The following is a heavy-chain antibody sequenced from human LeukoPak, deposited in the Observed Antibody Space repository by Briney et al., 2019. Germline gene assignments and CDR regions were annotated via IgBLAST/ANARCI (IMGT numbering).Heavy chain of an antibody. CDR3: ARAKVDYYDSSGYYSFLAADY. D-gene: IGHD3-22*01. CDR1: RYTFTGYY. V-gene: IGHV1-2*02. J-gene: IGHJ4*02. CDR2: INPNSGGT. Sequence: ASVKVSCKASRYTFTGYYMHWVRQAPGQGLEWMGWINPNSGGTNYAQKFQGRVTMTRDTSISTAYMELSRLRSDDTAVYYCARAKVDYYDSSGYYSFLAADYWGQGTLVTVSS.